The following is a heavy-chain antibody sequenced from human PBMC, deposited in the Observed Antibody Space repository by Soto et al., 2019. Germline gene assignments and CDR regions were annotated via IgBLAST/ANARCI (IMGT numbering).Heavy chain of an antibody. CDR2: IGPESGAT. CDR1: GYTFTGHY. V-gene: IGHV1-2*02. D-gene: IGHD1-26*01. Sequence: ASVKVSCKTSGYTFTGHYIHWVRQAPQQGPEWMGEIGPESGATRYAQKFRGRVTMTMDASITTVYMELKNLSPDDTAVYYCGRGRSGQIVVFYWGQGTPVTVS. CDR3: GRGRSGQIVVFY. J-gene: IGHJ4*02.